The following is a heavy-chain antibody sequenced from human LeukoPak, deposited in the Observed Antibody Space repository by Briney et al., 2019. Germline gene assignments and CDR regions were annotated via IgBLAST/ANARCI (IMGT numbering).Heavy chain of an antibody. V-gene: IGHV3-11*01. J-gene: IGHJ6*02. CDR2: ISSSGSTI. CDR3: ARSCSSTSCYTPHGMDV. Sequence: GGSLRLSCAASGFTFSDYYMSWIRQAPGKGLEWVSYISSSGSTIYYADSVEGRFTISRDNAKNSLYLQMNSLRAEDTAVYYCARSCSSTSCYTPHGMDVWGQGTTVTVSS. CDR1: GFTFSDYY. D-gene: IGHD2-2*02.